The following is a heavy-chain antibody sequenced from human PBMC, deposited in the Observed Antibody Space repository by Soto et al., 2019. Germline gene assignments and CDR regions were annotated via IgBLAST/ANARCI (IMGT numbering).Heavy chain of an antibody. D-gene: IGHD1-26*01. Sequence: GESLKTSCKSSGYSFTSYWIGWVRQMPGKGLEWMGIIYPGDSDTRYSPSFQGQVTISADKSISTAYLQWSSLKASDTAMYYCARGGPLGARREDWFDPWGQGTLVTVSS. CDR1: GYSFTSYW. CDR2: IYPGDSDT. V-gene: IGHV5-51*01. CDR3: ARGGPLGARREDWFDP. J-gene: IGHJ5*02.